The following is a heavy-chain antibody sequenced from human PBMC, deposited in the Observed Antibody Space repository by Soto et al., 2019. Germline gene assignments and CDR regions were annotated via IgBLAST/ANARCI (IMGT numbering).Heavy chain of an antibody. Sequence: GGSLRLSCAASGFTFSSYWMHWVRQAPGKGLVWVSRINSDGSSTSYADSVKGRFTISRDNAKNTLYLQVNSLRAEDTAVYYCAREGYYDFSSGYYLGWFYPWGQGTLVTVSS. CDR2: INSDGSST. V-gene: IGHV3-74*01. D-gene: IGHD3-3*01. CDR1: GFTFSSYW. J-gene: IGHJ5*02. CDR3: AREGYYDFSSGYYLGWFYP.